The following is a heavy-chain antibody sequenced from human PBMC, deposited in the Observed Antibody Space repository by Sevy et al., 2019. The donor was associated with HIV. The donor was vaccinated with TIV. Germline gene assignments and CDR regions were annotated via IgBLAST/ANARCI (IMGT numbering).Heavy chain of an antibody. V-gene: IGHV3-66*01. CDR2: IDSDGSA. D-gene: IGHD3-22*01. CDR3: ARDRYYDASGYYYYYYGMDV. CDR1: GFTVSDNY. Sequence: GGSLRLSCAPSGFTVSDNYMAWVRLAPGKGLEWVSLIDSDGSAYYADSVKGRFTISRDNVKNTLYLQINALRAEDTGLYFCARDRYYDASGYYYYYYGMDVWGQGTTVTVSS. J-gene: IGHJ6*02.